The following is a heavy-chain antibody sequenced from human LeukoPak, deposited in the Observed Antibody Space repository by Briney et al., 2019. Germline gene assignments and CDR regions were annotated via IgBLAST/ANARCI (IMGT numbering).Heavy chain of an antibody. CDR3: ARDLKGRYYGSGPYYGMDV. V-gene: IGHV4-59*01. J-gene: IGHJ6*02. CDR1: GGSISSYY. D-gene: IGHD3-10*01. CDR2: IYYSGST. Sequence: PSETLSLTGTVSGGSISSYYWSWIRQPPGKGLEWIGYIYYSGSTNYNPSLKSRVTISVDTSKNQFSLKLSSVTAADTAVYYCARDLKGRYYGSGPYYGMDVWGQGTTVTVSS.